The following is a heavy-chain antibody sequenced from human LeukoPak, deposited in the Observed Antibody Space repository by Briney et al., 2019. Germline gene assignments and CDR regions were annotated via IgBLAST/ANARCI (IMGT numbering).Heavy chain of an antibody. CDR2: IYYSGST. CDR3: ARDLYGSGIGDY. CDR1: GGSISSYY. D-gene: IGHD3-10*01. V-gene: IGHV4-59*01. Sequence: SETLSLTCTVSGGSISSYYWSWLRQPPGKGLEWIGYIYYSGSTNYNPSLKSRVTISVDTSKNQFSLKLSSVTAADTAVYYCARDLYGSGIGDYWGQGTLVTVSS. J-gene: IGHJ4*02.